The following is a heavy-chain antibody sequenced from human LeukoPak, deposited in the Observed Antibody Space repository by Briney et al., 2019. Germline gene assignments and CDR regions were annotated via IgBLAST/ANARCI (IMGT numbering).Heavy chain of an antibody. V-gene: IGHV1-69*05. CDR3: ARDYDPCYSLLAGYYSGAFDI. CDR2: VIPFFGTA. Sequence: SSVTVSCKASGCSFTSYAISWVRQPPRQGLAWMGGVIPFFGTANYAKKFQRRVTITTDDSTRTAYMELRSLGSEDTAVYYCARDYDPCYSLLAGYYSGAFDIWGQGTMVTVSS. CDR1: GCSFTSYA. D-gene: IGHD3-9*01. J-gene: IGHJ3*02.